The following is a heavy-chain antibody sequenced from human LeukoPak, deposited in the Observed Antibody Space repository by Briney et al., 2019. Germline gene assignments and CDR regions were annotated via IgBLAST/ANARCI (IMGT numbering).Heavy chain of an antibody. Sequence: SETLSLTWTVSGGSISSYYWSWIRQPPGKGLEWIGYIYYSGSTNYNPSLKSRVTISVDTSKNQFSLKLSSVTAADTAVYYCARDGGYCSSTSCRLIPRPYYMDVWGKGTTVTVSS. J-gene: IGHJ6*03. CDR2: IYYSGST. CDR3: ARDGGYCSSTSCRLIPRPYYMDV. V-gene: IGHV4-59*01. D-gene: IGHD2-2*03. CDR1: GGSISSYY.